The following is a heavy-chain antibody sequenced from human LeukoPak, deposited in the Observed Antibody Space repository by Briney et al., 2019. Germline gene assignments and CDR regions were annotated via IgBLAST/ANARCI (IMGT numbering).Heavy chain of an antibody. D-gene: IGHD3-22*01. J-gene: IGHJ4*02. CDR1: GYTFTSYG. CDR2: ISAYNGNT. V-gene: IGHV1-18*01. CDR3: ASLTYYYDSSGYYFDY. Sequence: ASVKVSCKASGYTFTSYGISWVRQAPGQRLEWMGWISAYNGNTNYAQKLQGRVTMTTDTSTSTAYMELRSLRSDDTAVYYCASLTYYYDSSGYYFDYWGQGTLVTVSS.